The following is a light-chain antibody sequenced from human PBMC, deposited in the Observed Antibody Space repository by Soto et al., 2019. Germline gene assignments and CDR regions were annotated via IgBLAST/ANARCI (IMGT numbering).Light chain of an antibody. CDR2: EVS. CDR3: SSYTSSSSWV. Sequence: QSALTQPASVSGSPGQSITISCTGTSSDVGGYNYVSWYQQHPGKAPKLMIYEVSNRPSGVSNRFSGSKSGNTASLIISGLQAEDEADYYCSSYTSSSSWVFGGGTKLTVL. CDR1: SSDVGGYNY. J-gene: IGLJ3*02. V-gene: IGLV2-14*01.